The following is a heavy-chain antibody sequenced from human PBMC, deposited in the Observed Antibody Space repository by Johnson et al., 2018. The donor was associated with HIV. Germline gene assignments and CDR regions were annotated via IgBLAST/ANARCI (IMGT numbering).Heavy chain of an antibody. CDR1: GFTFSSYD. D-gene: IGHD3-22*01. V-gene: IGHV3-13*01. CDR3: ARAAFYYDPSGYLTRPRAFDI. Sequence: MLLVESGGGLVQPGGSLRLSCAASGFTFSSYDMHWVRQATGKGLEWVSAIGTAGDTYYPGSVKGRFTISRENAKNSLYLQMNSLRAGDTAVYYCARAAFYYDPSGYLTRPRAFDIWGQGTMVTVSS. CDR2: IGTAGDT. J-gene: IGHJ3*02.